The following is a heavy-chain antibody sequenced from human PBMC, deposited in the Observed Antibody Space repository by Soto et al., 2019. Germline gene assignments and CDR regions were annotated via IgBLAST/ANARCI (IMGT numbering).Heavy chain of an antibody. J-gene: IGHJ3*02. D-gene: IGHD3-10*01. CDR2: ISDSGGTT. CDR3: AKDRGGGVGALDI. Sequence: EVQLMESGGGLIQPGGSLRLSCAASGFTFEHYAMNWVRQAPGKGLEWVSIISDSGGTTYYTDSVKGRFTISRDNSKNTLSLQVNSPRDEDTAVYYCAKDRGGGVGALDIWGQGTMVIVSS. V-gene: IGHV3-23*01. CDR1: GFTFEHYA.